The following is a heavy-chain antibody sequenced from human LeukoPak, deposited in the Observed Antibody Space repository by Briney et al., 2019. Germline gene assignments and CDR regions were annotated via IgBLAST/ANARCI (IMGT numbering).Heavy chain of an antibody. CDR3: AKPVSVDTAMVPCDY. CDR1: GFTFSSYG. V-gene: IGHV3-30*18. Sequence: PGRSLRLSCAASGFTFSSYGMHWVRQAPGKGLEWVAVISSDGRNTYYADSVQGRFTISRDNSKNTLYLQMNSLRGEDTAVYYCAKPVSVDTAMVPCDYWGQGTLVTVSS. D-gene: IGHD5-18*01. J-gene: IGHJ4*02. CDR2: ISSDGRNT.